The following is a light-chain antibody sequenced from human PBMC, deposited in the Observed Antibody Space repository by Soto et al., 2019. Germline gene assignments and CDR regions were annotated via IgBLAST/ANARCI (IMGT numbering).Light chain of an antibody. CDR2: KAS. CDR1: QNINNW. V-gene: IGKV1-5*03. J-gene: IGKJ3*01. CDR3: QQYSFT. Sequence: DIQMTQSPSTLSASVGDRVTITCRASQNINNWLAWYQQKPGKAPKLLIYKASTLESGVPSRFSGSGFGTEFTLTISSLQPDDFATYYCQQYSFTFGPGATVDIK.